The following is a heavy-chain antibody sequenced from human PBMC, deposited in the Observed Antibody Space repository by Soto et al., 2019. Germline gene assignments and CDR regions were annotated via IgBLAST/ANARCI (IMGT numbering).Heavy chain of an antibody. CDR1: GGSITGGDYY. D-gene: IGHD1-1*01. J-gene: IGHJ4*02. CDR2: IHYSGST. CDR3: ARLINNWTESIRH. V-gene: IGHV4-30-4*01. Sequence: SETLSLTSTVSGGSITGGDYYWTWIRLTPGKGLEWIGYIHYSGSTYYKPSLTSRVTISIDPSNNQLSLRLSCVSAADTALYYCARLINNWTESIRHWGQGTRVTVSS.